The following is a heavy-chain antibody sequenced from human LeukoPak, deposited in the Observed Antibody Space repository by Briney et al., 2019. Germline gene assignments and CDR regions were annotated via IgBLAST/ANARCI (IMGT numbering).Heavy chain of an antibody. Sequence: SETLSLTCAVYGGSFSGYYWSWIRRPPGKGLEWIGEINHSGSTNYNPSLKSRVTISVDTSKNQFSLKLSSVTAADTAVYYCARGGYCSSTSCHVNYWGQGTLVTVSS. V-gene: IGHV4-34*01. CDR2: INHSGST. J-gene: IGHJ4*02. CDR3: ARGGYCSSTSCHVNY. D-gene: IGHD2-2*01. CDR1: GGSFSGYY.